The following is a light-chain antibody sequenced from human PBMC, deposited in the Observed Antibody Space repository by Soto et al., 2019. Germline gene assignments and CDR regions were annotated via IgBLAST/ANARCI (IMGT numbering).Light chain of an antibody. J-gene: IGKJ5*01. CDR3: QQHNNWIT. V-gene: IGKV3-11*01. CDR1: QSVSSY. Sequence: EIVLTQSPATLSLSPGERATLSCRASQSVSSYLAWYQQKPGQAPRLLIYDASNRATGIPARFSGSGSGTEFTLTISSLQSEDFAVYYCQQHNNWITFGQGTRLEIK. CDR2: DAS.